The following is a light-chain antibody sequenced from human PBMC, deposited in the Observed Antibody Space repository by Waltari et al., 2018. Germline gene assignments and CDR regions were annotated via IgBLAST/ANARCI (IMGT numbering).Light chain of an antibody. CDR2: EAS. CDR3: CAYTTSDTFV. J-gene: IGLJ2*01. Sequence: QSALTQPASVSGSPGQSITISCTGTSSDVGSYNFVTWYQQHPGKAPKLMIYEASKRPSGVSNRFSGSKSGNTASLTIAGLQAEDEADYYCCAYTTSDTFVFGGGTKLTVL. V-gene: IGLV2-23*02. CDR1: SSDVGSYNF.